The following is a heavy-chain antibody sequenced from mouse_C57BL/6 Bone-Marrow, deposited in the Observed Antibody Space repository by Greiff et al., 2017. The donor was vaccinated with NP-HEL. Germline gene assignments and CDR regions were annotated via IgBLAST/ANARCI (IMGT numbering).Heavy chain of an antibody. CDR2: ISDGGSYT. D-gene: IGHD2-3*01. CDR3: ARDLGWLPFAY. Sequence: EVKVVESGGGLVKPGGSLKLSCAASGFTFSSYAMSWVRQTPEKRLEWVATISDGGSYTYYPDNVKGRFTISRDNAKNNLYLQMSHLKSEDTAMYYCARDLGWLPFAYWGQGTLVTVSA. J-gene: IGHJ3*01. V-gene: IGHV5-4*01. CDR1: GFTFSSYA.